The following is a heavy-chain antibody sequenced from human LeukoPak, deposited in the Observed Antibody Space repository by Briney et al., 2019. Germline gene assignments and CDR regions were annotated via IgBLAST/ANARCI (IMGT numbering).Heavy chain of an antibody. CDR3: ARSNSGYSSGWYMNY. Sequence: PGGSLRLSCAASGFTFDDDGMNWVRQAPGKGLEWVSGINWNGGSTGYADSVKGRFTISRDNAKNSLYLQMNSLRAEDTALYYGARSNSGYSSGWYMNYWGQGTLVTVSS. V-gene: IGHV3-20*04. D-gene: IGHD6-19*01. CDR1: GFTFDDDG. J-gene: IGHJ4*02. CDR2: INWNGGST.